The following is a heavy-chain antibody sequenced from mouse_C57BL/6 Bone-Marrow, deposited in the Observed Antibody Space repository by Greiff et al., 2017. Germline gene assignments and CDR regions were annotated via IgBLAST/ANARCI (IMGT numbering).Heavy chain of an antibody. CDR3: ARGNYGSSLRYYFDD. D-gene: IGHD1-1*01. V-gene: IGHV1-64*01. Sequence: QVQLQQPGAELVKPGASVKLSCKASGYTFTSYWMHWVKQRPGQGLEWIGMIHPNSGSTNYNEKFKSKATLTVDKSSSTAYMQLSSLTSEDSAVYYCARGNYGSSLRYYFDDWGQGTTLTVSS. CDR1: GYTFTSYW. J-gene: IGHJ2*01. CDR2: IHPNSGST.